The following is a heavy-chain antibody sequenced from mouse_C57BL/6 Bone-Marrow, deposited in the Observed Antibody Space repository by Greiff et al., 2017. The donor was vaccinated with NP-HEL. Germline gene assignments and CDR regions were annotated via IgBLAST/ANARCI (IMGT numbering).Heavy chain of an antibody. CDR3: TRKLPYDSADY. J-gene: IGHJ2*01. Sequence: QVQLKESGAELVRPGASVTLSCKASGYTFTDYEMHWVKQTPVHGLEWIGAIDPETGGTAYNQKFKGKAILTADKSSSTAYMELRSLTSEDSAVYYCTRKLPYDSADYWGQGTTLTVSS. CDR1: GYTFTDYE. CDR2: IDPETGGT. D-gene: IGHD2-4*01. V-gene: IGHV1-15*01.